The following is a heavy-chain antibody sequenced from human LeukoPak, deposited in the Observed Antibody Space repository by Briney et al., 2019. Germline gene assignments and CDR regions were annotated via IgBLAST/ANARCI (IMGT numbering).Heavy chain of an antibody. CDR3: ARVPPDYAIIHDAFDI. V-gene: IGHV4-4*07. CDR2: IHSSGTA. D-gene: IGHD4-17*01. J-gene: IGHJ3*02. Sequence: SGTLSLTCSVSGGSMDTYFWNWVRHSAGKGLEWLGRIHSSGTANYNPSLKTRIAMSIDTSKTQFSLRLTSVTAADTAVYFCARVPPDYAIIHDAFDIWGQGAVVTVSS. CDR1: GGSMDTYF.